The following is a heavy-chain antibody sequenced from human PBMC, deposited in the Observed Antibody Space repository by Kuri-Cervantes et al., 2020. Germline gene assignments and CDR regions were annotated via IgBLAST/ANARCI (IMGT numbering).Heavy chain of an antibody. V-gene: IGHV4-39*01. CDR2: VHYNGES. Sequence: SETLSPTCSVSGASITAKFYYWGWVPQPPGKELEWIGAVHYNGESYYRPSLESRATISLDTSKNQFSLKLSSVTAADTAVYYCARRDSSGWYLTYFDYWGQGTLVTVSS. J-gene: IGHJ4*02. D-gene: IGHD6-19*01. CDR1: GASITAKFYY. CDR3: ARRDSSGWYLTYFDY.